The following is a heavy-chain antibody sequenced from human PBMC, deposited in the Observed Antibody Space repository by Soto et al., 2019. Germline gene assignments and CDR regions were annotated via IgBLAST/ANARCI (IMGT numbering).Heavy chain of an antibody. Sequence: QVQLQQWGAGLLKPSETLSLNCAVYGGSFSGYYGSWIRQPPGKGLEWIGEINHRGSINYNPSLKSQGTMSVDTSKNPCSLKLNSVTAADTAVFYYERGSRMRIPAASGRDYYYHGLDVWGQGTAVTVSS. CDR2: INHRGSI. D-gene: IGHD2-15*01. CDR3: ERGSRMRIPAASGRDYYYHGLDV. CDR1: GGSFSGYY. V-gene: IGHV4-34*01. J-gene: IGHJ6*02.